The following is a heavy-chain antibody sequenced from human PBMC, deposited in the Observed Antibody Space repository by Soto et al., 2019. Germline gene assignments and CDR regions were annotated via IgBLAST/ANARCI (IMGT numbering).Heavy chain of an antibody. D-gene: IGHD3-22*01. CDR2: IYYSGST. CDR1: GGSISSGGYY. V-gene: IGHV4-31*03. Sequence: PSETLSLTCTVSGGSISSGGYYWSWIRQHPGKGLEWIGYIYYSGSTYYNPSLKSRVTISVDTSKNQFSLKLSSVTAADTAVYYCARDSRYYYDSSGYYPIYYGMDVCGQRTTVTVSS. J-gene: IGHJ6*02. CDR3: ARDSRYYYDSSGYYPIYYGMDV.